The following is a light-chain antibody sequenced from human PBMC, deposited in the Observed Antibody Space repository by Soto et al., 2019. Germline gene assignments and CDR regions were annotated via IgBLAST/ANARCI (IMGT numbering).Light chain of an antibody. V-gene: IGLV2-14*01. Sequence: QSALTQPASVSGSPGQSITISCTGTSSDVGGYNYVSWYQQHPGKAPKLMIYDVSNRPSGVSNRFSGSKSGNTASLTISGLQAEDEADYDCSSYTGSSSNYVFGTGTKVTVL. J-gene: IGLJ1*01. CDR3: SSYTGSSSNYV. CDR2: DVS. CDR1: SSDVGGYNY.